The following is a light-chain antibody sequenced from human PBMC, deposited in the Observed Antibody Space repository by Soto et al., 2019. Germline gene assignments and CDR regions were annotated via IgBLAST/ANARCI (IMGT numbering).Light chain of an antibody. Sequence: EIVLTQSPATLSLSPGERATLSCRASQTIGSYLAWYQQKPGQAPRLLIYDASNRATGIPARFSGSGSGRDFTLTINSLEPEDFAVYYCQQSSNWPLTLGGGTKVDIK. CDR3: QQSSNWPLT. V-gene: IGKV3-11*02. CDR1: QTIGSY. J-gene: IGKJ4*01. CDR2: DAS.